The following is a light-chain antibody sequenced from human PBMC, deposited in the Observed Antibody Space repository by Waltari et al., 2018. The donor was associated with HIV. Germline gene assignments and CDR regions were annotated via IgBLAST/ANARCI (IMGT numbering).Light chain of an antibody. CDR2: DVT. CDR1: STDVGVYNY. J-gene: IGLJ3*02. Sequence: QSALTQPAFVSGSPGQSITISCAGGSTDVGVYNYVSWYQQYPGKVPKVVIYDVTERPSGVSNRFSGSKSGNTASLTISGLQAEDEADYYCCSFAGTNTWVFGGGTRLTV. CDR3: CSFAGTNTWV. V-gene: IGLV2-23*02.